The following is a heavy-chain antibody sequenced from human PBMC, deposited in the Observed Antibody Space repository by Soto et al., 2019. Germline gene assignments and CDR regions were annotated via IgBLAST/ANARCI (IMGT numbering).Heavy chain of an antibody. Sequence: GGSLRLSCAASGFTFSSYGMHWVRQAPGKGLEWVAVIWYDGSNKYYADSVKGRFTISRDNSKNTLYLQMNSLRAEDTAVYYCARDIPEVTMIVGGFDYWGQGTLVTVSS. V-gene: IGHV3-33*01. D-gene: IGHD3-22*01. J-gene: IGHJ4*02. CDR2: IWYDGSNK. CDR1: GFTFSSYG. CDR3: ARDIPEVTMIVGGFDY.